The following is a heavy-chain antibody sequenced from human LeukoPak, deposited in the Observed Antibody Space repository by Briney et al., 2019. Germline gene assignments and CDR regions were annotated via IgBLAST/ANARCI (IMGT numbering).Heavy chain of an antibody. D-gene: IGHD6-19*01. CDR1: GFTVSSNY. V-gene: IGHV3-53*01. CDR3: ARDLTSGIAVAGEGY. Sequence: PGGSLRLSCAAPGFTVSSNYMSWVRQAPGKGLEWVSVIYSGGSTYYADSVKGRFTISRDNSKNTLYLQMNSLRAEDTAVYYCARDLTSGIAVAGEGYWGQGTLVTVSS. CDR2: IYSGGST. J-gene: IGHJ4*02.